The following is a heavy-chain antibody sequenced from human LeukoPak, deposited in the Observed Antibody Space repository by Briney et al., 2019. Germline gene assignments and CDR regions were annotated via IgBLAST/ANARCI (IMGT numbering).Heavy chain of an antibody. CDR2: ISSSGSTI. V-gene: IGHV3-11*01. Sequence: PGGSLRLSCAASGFTFSDYYMSWIRQAPGKGLEWVSYISSSGSTIYYADSVKGRFTISRDNAKNSLYLQMNSPRAEDTAVYYCARGPHCSSTSCYNWFDPWGQGTLVTVSS. J-gene: IGHJ5*02. CDR3: ARGPHCSSTSCYNWFDP. CDR1: GFTFSDYY. D-gene: IGHD2-2*01.